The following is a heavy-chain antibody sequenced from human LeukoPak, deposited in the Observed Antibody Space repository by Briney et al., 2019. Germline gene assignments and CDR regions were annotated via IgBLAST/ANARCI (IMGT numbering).Heavy chain of an antibody. V-gene: IGHV1-18*01. CDR3: ARDLAAAGRQYGMDV. Sequence: ASVKVSCKASGGTFSSYGISWVRQAPGQGLEWMGWISAYNGNTNYAQKLQGRVTMTTDTSTSTACMELRSLRSDDTAVYYCARDLAAAGRQYGMDVWGQGTTVTVSS. CDR2: ISAYNGNT. CDR1: GGTFSSYG. D-gene: IGHD6-13*01. J-gene: IGHJ6*02.